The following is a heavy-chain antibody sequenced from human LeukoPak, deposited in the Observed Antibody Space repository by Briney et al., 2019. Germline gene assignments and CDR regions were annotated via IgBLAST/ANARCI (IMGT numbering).Heavy chain of an antibody. CDR3: ASFYGDSY. CDR1: GFTFSSYA. J-gene: IGHJ4*02. D-gene: IGHD4-17*01. CDR2: ISYDGSNK. Sequence: GGSLRLSCAASGFTFSSYAMHWVRQAPGKGLEWVAVISYDGSNKYYADSVKGRFTISRDNSKNTLYLQMNSLRAEDTAVYYCASFYGDSYWGQGTLVTVSS. V-gene: IGHV3-30-3*01.